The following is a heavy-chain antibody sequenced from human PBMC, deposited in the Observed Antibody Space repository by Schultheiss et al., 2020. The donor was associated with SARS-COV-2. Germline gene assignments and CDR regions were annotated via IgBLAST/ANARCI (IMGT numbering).Heavy chain of an antibody. CDR1: GFTFSSYA. Sequence: GESLKISCAASGFTFSSYAMHWVRQAPGKGLEWVAVISYDGSNKYYADSVKGRFTISRDNSKNTLYLQMNSLRAEDTAVYYCARGYDILTGYWPSYELDYWGQGTLVTVSS. CDR2: ISYDGSNK. CDR3: ARGYDILTGYWPSYELDY. V-gene: IGHV3-30*04. J-gene: IGHJ4*02. D-gene: IGHD3-9*01.